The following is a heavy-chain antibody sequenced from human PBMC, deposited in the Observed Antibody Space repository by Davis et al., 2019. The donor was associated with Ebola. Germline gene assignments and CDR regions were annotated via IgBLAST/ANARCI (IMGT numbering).Heavy chain of an antibody. J-gene: IGHJ4*02. CDR3: AKGSRVDY. Sequence: GESLKISCAASGFTFSSYGMHWVRQAPGKGLEWVAVISYDGSNKCYADSVKGRFTISRDNSKNTLYLQMNSLRAEDTAVYYCAKGSRVDYWGQGTLVTVSS. V-gene: IGHV3-30*18. CDR2: ISYDGSNK. CDR1: GFTFSSYG.